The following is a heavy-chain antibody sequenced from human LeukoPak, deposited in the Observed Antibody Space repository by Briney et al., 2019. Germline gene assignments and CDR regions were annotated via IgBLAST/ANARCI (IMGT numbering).Heavy chain of an antibody. D-gene: IGHD3-10*01. J-gene: IGHJ3*02. CDR2: ISWYSGNI. Sequence: GGSLRLSCAASGFTFDDYAMHWVRQAPGKGLEWVSCISWYSGNIGYADSVKGRFTISRDNAKNSLYLQMNSLRADDMALYYCAKRLTVRGVIPPYVAFDIWGKGTMVTVSS. CDR1: GFTFDDYA. CDR3: AKRLTVRGVIPPYVAFDI. V-gene: IGHV3-9*03.